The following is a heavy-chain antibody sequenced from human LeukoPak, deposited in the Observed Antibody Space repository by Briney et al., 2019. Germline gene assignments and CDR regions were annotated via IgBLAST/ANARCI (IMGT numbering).Heavy chain of an antibody. CDR2: ISFDGSHK. CDR3: ARDFGITWAQYYFDY. CDR1: RFTFSSHP. J-gene: IGHJ4*02. D-gene: IGHD3-10*01. Sequence: PGRSLRFSCAASRFTFSSHPMHWVRQAPGKGLEWVAVISFDGSHKYYADSVTGRFTISRDNSKNTLYLQMDSLRTDDTAMYYCARDFGITWAQYYFDYWGQGTLVTVSS. V-gene: IGHV3-30*04.